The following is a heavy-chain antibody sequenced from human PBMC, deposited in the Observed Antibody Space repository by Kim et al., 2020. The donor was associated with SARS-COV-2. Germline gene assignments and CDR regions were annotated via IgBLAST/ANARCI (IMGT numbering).Heavy chain of an antibody. Sequence: GGSLRLSCAASGFTFSSYAMHWVRQAPGKGLEWVAVISYDGSNKYYADSVKGRFTISRDNSKNTLYLQMNSLRAEDTAVYYCARDACVTMVLCNWFDPWGQGTLVTVSS. D-gene: IGHD3-10*01. CDR3: ARDACVTMVLCNWFDP. CDR1: GFTFSSYA. V-gene: IGHV3-30*04. CDR2: ISYDGSNK. J-gene: IGHJ5*02.